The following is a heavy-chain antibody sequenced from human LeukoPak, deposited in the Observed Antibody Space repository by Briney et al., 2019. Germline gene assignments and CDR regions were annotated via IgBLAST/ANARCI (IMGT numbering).Heavy chain of an antibody. CDR3: ARSGSSGTFDI. Sequence: GESLKISCKGSGYSFTNYWIGWVRQMPGKSLEWMGIIYPGDSDTRYSPSFQGQVTISADKAISTAYLQWSGLKASDTAIYYCARSGSSGTFDIWGQGTMVTVSS. J-gene: IGHJ3*02. CDR1: GYSFTNYW. CDR2: IYPGDSDT. V-gene: IGHV5-51*01. D-gene: IGHD1-26*01.